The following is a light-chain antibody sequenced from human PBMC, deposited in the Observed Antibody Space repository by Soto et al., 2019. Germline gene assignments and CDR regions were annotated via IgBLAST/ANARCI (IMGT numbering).Light chain of an antibody. CDR2: DDS. CDR1: QNIRSR. CDR3: QQYHSYWT. J-gene: IGKJ1*01. V-gene: IGKV1-5*01. Sequence: DFQMTQSPSTLSASVGDRVTITCRASQNIRSRLAWFQQKPGKDPKLLICDDSSLESGVPQRFSGSGSGTEFTLTISSLQTEDFSTYYCQQYHSYWTSGQGTKGE.